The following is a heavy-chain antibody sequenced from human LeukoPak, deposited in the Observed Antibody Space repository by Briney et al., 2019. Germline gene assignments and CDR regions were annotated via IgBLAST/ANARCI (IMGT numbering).Heavy chain of an antibody. CDR1: GYTFTSYG. CDR2: ISAYNGNT. V-gene: IGHV1-18*01. D-gene: IGHD6-19*01. CDR3: ARDMKQWLVDAFDI. J-gene: IGHJ3*02. Sequence: ASVKVSCKASGYTFTSYGISWVRQAPGQGLEWMGWISAYNGNTNYAQKLQGRVTMTTDTSTTTAYMDLTNLSSDDTAVYYCARDMKQWLVDAFDIWGQGTMVTVSS.